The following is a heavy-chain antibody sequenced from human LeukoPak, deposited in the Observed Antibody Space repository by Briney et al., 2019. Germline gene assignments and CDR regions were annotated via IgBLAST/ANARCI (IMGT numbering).Heavy chain of an antibody. V-gene: IGHV3-23*01. J-gene: IGHJ6*03. CDR1: GFTFSSYA. D-gene: IGHD2-2*01. CDR2: ISGSGGST. CDR3: TTAVGPAAPLYYYYMDV. Sequence: GGSLRLSCAASGFTFSSYAMSWVRQAPGKGLEWVSAISGSGGSTYYADSVKGRFTISRDNSKNTLYLQMNSLKTEDTAVYYCTTAVGPAAPLYYYYMDVWGKGTTVTVSS.